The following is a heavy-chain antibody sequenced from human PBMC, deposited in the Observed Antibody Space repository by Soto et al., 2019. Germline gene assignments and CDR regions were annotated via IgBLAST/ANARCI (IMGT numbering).Heavy chain of an antibody. CDR1: GFTFSNFW. D-gene: IGHD1-26*01. Sequence: EVQLVESGGGLVQPGGSLRLSCGSSGFTFSNFWMSWVRQAPGKGLEWVANINRDGNEIYYVDSVKGRFTISRDNAKNSLYLQMISLRAEDTAVYYCAKMSGSYYLGYFDYWGQGTLVTVSS. J-gene: IGHJ4*02. V-gene: IGHV3-7*03. CDR2: INRDGNEI. CDR3: AKMSGSYYLGYFDY.